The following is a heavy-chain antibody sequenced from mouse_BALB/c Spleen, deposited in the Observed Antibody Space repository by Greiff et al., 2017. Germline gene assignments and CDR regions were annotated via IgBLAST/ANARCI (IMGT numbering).Heavy chain of an antibody. CDR2: ISFDGSN. CDR1: GYSITSGYY. D-gene: IGHD4-1*01. J-gene: IGHJ2*01. CDR3: ARGSNWVFDY. V-gene: IGHV3-6*02. Sequence: EVKLEESGPGLVKPSQSLSLTCSVTGYSITSGYYWNWIRQFPGNKLEWMGYISFDGSNNYNPSLKNRISITRDTSKNQFFLKLNSVTTEDTATYYCARGSNWVFDYWGQGTTLTVSS.